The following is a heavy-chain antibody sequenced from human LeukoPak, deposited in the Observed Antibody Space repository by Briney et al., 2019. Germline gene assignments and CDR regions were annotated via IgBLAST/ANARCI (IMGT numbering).Heavy chain of an antibody. D-gene: IGHD2-2*01. Sequence: VASVKVSCKASGYTFTSYAMHWVRQAPGQRLEWMGWINAGNGNTKYSQKFQGRVTITRDTSASTAYMELSSLRSEDTAVYYCARGRCVGSTNCYYFDSWGQGTLVTVPS. CDR1: GYTFTSYA. V-gene: IGHV1-3*01. CDR3: ARGRCVGSTNCYYFDS. CDR2: INAGNGNT. J-gene: IGHJ4*02.